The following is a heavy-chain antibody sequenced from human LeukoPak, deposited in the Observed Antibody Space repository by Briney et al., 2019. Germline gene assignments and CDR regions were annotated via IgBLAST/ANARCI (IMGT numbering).Heavy chain of an antibody. CDR1: GGTFSNYA. Sequence: SVKVSCKASGGTFSNYAISWVRQAPGQGLEWMGGIIPILGTANYAPKFQDRVTISMDESTSTSFMELGSLRSEDTAVYYCANGNYYDRSGNHHRIYNWFDPWGQGTLVTVSS. CDR2: IIPILGTA. J-gene: IGHJ5*02. V-gene: IGHV1-69*05. D-gene: IGHD3-22*01. CDR3: ANGNYYDRSGNHHRIYNWFDP.